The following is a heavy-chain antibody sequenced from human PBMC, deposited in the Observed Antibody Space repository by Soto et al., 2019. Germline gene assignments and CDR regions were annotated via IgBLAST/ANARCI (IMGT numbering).Heavy chain of an antibody. D-gene: IGHD3-22*01. V-gene: IGHV3-11*01. Sequence: LRLSCADSGFTFSGYYMSWIRPAPGKGLEWVSYISSGGTTIYYADSVKGRFTISRDDAKNSLFLQMNSLRPEDTAVYFCATKGGGYYFQFDPWGQGTLVTVSS. CDR2: ISSGGTTI. J-gene: IGHJ5*02. CDR1: GFTFSGYY. CDR3: ATKGGGYYFQFDP.